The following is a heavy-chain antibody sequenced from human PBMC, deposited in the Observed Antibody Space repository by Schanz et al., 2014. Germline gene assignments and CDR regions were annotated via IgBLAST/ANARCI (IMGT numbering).Heavy chain of an antibody. D-gene: IGHD2-15*01. CDR2: ISHSGGSK. Sequence: VQMVDSGGGVVQPGRSLRLSCAASGFTFSSYAMSWIRQAPGKGLEWVSSISHSGGSKYYADSVKGRFTISRDNSENTLYLQMNSLSADDTAVFYCAKGMGYCSGGTCYDYYYYGLDVWGQGTTVTVSS. CDR3: AKGMGYCSGGTCYDYYYYGLDV. CDR1: GFTFSSYA. V-gene: IGHV3-23*04. J-gene: IGHJ6*02.